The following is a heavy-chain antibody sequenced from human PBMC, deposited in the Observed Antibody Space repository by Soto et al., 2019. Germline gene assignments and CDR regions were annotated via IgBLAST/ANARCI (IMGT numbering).Heavy chain of an antibody. J-gene: IGHJ6*02. CDR3: AREGDFWSGYIYYYYYGMDV. D-gene: IGHD3-3*01. V-gene: IGHV1-69*13. CDR2: IIPIFGTA. Sequence: YSARFSSRASGGPFRRYSISWVGQAQGQGLEWMGGIIPIFGTANYAQKFQGRVTITADESTSTAYMELSSLRSEDTAVYYCAREGDFWSGYIYYYYYGMDVWGQGTTVTVSS. CDR1: GGPFRRYS.